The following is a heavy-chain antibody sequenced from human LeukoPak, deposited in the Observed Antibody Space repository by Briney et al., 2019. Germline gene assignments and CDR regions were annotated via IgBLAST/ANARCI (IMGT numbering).Heavy chain of an antibody. CDR2: IIPILGIA. CDR3: ARDDYYYGSGSYYSKDDY. D-gene: IGHD3-10*01. CDR1: GGTFSSYA. J-gene: IGHJ4*02. V-gene: IGHV1-69*04. Sequence: SVTVSCKASGGTFSSYAISWVRQAPGQGLEWMGRIIPILGIANYAQKFQGRVTITADKSTSTAYMELSSLRSEDTAVYYCARDDYYYGSGSYYSKDDYWGQGTLVTVSS.